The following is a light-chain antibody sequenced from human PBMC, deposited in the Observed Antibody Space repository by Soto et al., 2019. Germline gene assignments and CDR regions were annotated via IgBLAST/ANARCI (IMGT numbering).Light chain of an antibody. Sequence: EIQMTQSPSSLSASVGDRVPITCRASQSIGRYLNWYQEKPGKAPNVVIFTASSLQSGVPSRFNGSGSGTEFTLTISSLQPEDFANYYCQQSYSIPITFGQGTRLEI. J-gene: IGKJ5*01. CDR1: QSIGRY. CDR2: TAS. CDR3: QQSYSIPIT. V-gene: IGKV1-39*01.